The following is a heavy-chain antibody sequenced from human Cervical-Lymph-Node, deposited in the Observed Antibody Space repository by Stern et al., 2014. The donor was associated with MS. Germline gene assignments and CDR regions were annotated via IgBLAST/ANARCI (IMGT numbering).Heavy chain of an antibody. V-gene: IGHV3-48*02. D-gene: IGHD5-12*01. CDR3: ARTWLENTFDR. CDR2: VSSGGDTT. CDR1: GFPFRTYS. Sequence: EVQLVESGGGLVQPGGSLRLSCDTSGFPFRTYSMSWVRQAPGQGLEWVSFVSSGGDTTHYADSVEGRFTSSRDKAGRSAYLQRNSLRDEDTGIYYCARTWLENTFDRWGQGTLVTVSS. J-gene: IGHJ4*02.